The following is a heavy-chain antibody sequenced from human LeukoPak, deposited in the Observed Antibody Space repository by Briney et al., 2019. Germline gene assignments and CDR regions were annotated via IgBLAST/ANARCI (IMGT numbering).Heavy chain of an antibody. V-gene: IGHV1-8*02. Sequence: VASVKVSCKASGYSFTNYDINWVRQATGQGLEWMGWMNPKSGNTGYAQKFQGRVTMTRNTSISTAYMELSSLRSEDTAVYYCARVWERPGYMDVWGKGTTVTISS. CDR3: ARVWERPGYMDV. D-gene: IGHD1-26*01. J-gene: IGHJ6*03. CDR2: MNPKSGNT. CDR1: GYSFTNYD.